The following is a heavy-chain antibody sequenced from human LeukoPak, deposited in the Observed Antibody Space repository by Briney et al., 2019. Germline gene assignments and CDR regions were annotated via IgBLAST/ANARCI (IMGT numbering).Heavy chain of an antibody. V-gene: IGHV3-20*04. J-gene: IGHJ4*02. CDR2: INWNGGST. Sequence: GGSLRLSCAASGFTFDDYGTSWVRQAPGKGLEWVSGINWNGGSTGYADSVKGRFTISRDNAKKSVDLQMNSLRAEDTAVYFCARVGYDFVWGTYRYTDYWGQGTLVTVSS. CDR3: ARVGYDFVWGTYRYTDY. D-gene: IGHD3-16*02. CDR1: GFTFDDYG.